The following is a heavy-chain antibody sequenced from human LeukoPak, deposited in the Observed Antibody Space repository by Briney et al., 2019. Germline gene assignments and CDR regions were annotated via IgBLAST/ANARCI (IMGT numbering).Heavy chain of an antibody. J-gene: IGHJ6*03. CDR3: AKDGTGSSYYYYYMDV. CDR2: IWYDGSNK. CDR1: VFTFSSYG. V-gene: IGHV3-33*06. D-gene: IGHD3-10*01. Sequence: GRSLRLSCAASVFTFSSYGMHWVRQAPGKGLERVAVIWYDGSNKYYVDSVKGRFTISRDNSNNTLYLQMNSLRAEDTAVYYCAKDGTGSSYYYYYMDVWGKGTTVTVSS.